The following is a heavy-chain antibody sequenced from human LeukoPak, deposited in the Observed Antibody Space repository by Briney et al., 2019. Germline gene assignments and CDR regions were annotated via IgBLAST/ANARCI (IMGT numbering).Heavy chain of an antibody. Sequence: SETLSLTCAVYGGSFSGYYWSWIRQPPGKGLEWIGGINHSGSTNYNPSLKSRVTISVDTSKNQFSLKLSSVTAADTAVYYCARGNIAARSPFDYWGQGTLVTVSS. D-gene: IGHD6-6*01. CDR2: INHSGST. CDR1: GGSFSGYY. CDR3: ARGNIAARSPFDY. J-gene: IGHJ4*02. V-gene: IGHV4-34*01.